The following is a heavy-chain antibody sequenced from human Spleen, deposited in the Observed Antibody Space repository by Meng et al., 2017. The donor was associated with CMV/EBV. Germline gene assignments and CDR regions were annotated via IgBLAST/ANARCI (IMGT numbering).Heavy chain of an antibody. CDR2: VNPNRGGT. CDR1: GYTFSDYY. D-gene: IGHD6-13*01. J-gene: IGHJ4*02. V-gene: IGHV1-2*02. Sequence: ASVKVSCKASGYTFSDYYIHWVRQAPGQGLEWMGWVNPNRGGTNYAQKFQGRVTMTRDTSINTAYMELSRLRSDDTAIYYCARDMGEQQLVPWNWGQGARVTVSS. CDR3: ARDMGEQQLVPWN.